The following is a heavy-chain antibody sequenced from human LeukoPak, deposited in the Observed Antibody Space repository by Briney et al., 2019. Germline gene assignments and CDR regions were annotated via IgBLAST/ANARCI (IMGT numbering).Heavy chain of an antibody. CDR2: ISSSSSYI. Sequence: GGSLRLSCAASGFTFSSYGMHWVRQAPGKGLEWVSSISSSSSYIYYADSVKGRFTISRDNAKNSLYLQMNSLRAEDTAVYYCARDPGYYDYVWGSYRSQYYFDYWGQGTLVTVSS. D-gene: IGHD3-16*02. CDR3: ARDPGYYDYVWGSYRSQYYFDY. V-gene: IGHV3-21*01. CDR1: GFTFSSYG. J-gene: IGHJ4*02.